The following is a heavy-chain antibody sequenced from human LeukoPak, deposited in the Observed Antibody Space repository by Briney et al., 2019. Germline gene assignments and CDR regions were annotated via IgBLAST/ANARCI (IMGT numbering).Heavy chain of an antibody. V-gene: IGHV3-74*01. CDR3: ARDGTPTYYYDSSGYSRFDY. D-gene: IGHD3-22*01. Sequence: GGSLRLSCAASGFTFSNYWMHWVRQAPGEGLLWVSGINSDGSRTSYADSVKGRFTISRDNAKNSLYLQMNSLRAEDTAVYYCARDGTPTYYYDSSGYSRFDYWGQGTLVTVSS. CDR1: GFTFSNYW. CDR2: INSDGSRT. J-gene: IGHJ4*02.